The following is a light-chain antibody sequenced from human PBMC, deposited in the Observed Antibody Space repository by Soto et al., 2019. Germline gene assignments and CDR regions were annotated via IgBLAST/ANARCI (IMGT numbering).Light chain of an antibody. Sequence: IHMTQSPSSLSASVGDRVTITCRASQRITTYLNWYQQQPGKAPKLLISTAGTLQRGVPSRFSGSGSGTDFTLTITTLHPQDFATYFCQQTYSTPYTFGQGTKLEIK. CDR3: QQTYSTPYT. J-gene: IGKJ2*01. CDR1: QRITTY. V-gene: IGKV1-39*01. CDR2: TAG.